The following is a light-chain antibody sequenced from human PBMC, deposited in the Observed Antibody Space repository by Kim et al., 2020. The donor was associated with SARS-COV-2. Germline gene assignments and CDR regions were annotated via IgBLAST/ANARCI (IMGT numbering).Light chain of an antibody. CDR2: WAS. Sequence: RANLNCKSSQTVLYTSNNMNSLAWYQQKPGQAPKLLIYWASIRESGVSDRFSGSGSETDFTLTISSLQAEDVAVYYCQQYYSTPPSFGQGTKLEIK. J-gene: IGKJ2*03. CDR3: QQYYSTPPS. V-gene: IGKV4-1*01. CDR1: QTVLYTSNNMNS.